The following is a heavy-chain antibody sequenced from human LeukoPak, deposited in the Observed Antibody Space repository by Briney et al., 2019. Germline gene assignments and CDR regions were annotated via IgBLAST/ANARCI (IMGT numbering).Heavy chain of an antibody. J-gene: IGHJ4*02. CDR2: IYYSGST. CDR3: ARHIPPTYYYDSSGYWGFDH. V-gene: IGHV4-59*05. Sequence: PSETLSLTCTVSGGSISSYYWSWIRQPPGKGLEWIGSIYYSGSTYYNLSLKSRVTVSVDTSKNQFSLKLSTVTAADTAVYYCARHIPPTYYYDSSGYWGFDHWGQGTLVTVSS. CDR1: GGSISSYY. D-gene: IGHD3-22*01.